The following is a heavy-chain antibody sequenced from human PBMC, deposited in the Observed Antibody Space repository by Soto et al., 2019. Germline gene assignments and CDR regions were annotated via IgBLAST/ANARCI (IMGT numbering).Heavy chain of an antibody. V-gene: IGHV1-18*01. CDR1: GYTFTSYG. J-gene: IGHJ4*02. D-gene: IGHD2-2*02. CDR3: ASGSAISDHWEIDY. Sequence: GASVKVSCKASGYTFTSYGISWVRQAPGQGLEWMGWISAYNGNTNYAQKLQGRVTMTTDTSTSTAYMELRSLRSDDTAVYYCASGSAISDHWEIDYWGQGTLVTVSS. CDR2: ISAYNGNT.